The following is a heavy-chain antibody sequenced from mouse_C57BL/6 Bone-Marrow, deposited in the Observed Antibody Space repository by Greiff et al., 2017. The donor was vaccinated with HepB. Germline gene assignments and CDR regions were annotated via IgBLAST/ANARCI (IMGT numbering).Heavy chain of an antibody. V-gene: IGHV1-81*01. Sequence: QVQLKQSGAELARPGASVKLSCKASGYTFTSYGISWVKQRTGQGLEWIGEIYPRSGNTYYNEKFKGKATLTADKSSSTAYMELRSLTSEDSAVYFCAGGGDPWGQGTRVTVSA. CDR2: IYPRSGNT. CDR1: GYTFTSYG. J-gene: IGHJ3*01. CDR3: AGGGDP.